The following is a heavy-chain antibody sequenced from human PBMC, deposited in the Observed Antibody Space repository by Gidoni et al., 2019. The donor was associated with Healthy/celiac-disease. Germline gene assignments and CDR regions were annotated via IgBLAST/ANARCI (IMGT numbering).Heavy chain of an antibody. CDR3: TTEPVYSSGWQRVDY. CDR2: IKSKTEGGTT. CDR1: GFTFSHAW. V-gene: IGHV3-15*01. D-gene: IGHD6-19*01. Sequence: EVQLVDSGGGSVKPGGSLRLSCSASGFTFSHAWMSWVRQAPGKGREWVGRIKSKTEGGTTDYAAPVKGRFTITRDDSKNTLYLQMNSLKTEDTAVYYCTTEPVYSSGWQRVDYWGQGTLVTVSS. J-gene: IGHJ4*02.